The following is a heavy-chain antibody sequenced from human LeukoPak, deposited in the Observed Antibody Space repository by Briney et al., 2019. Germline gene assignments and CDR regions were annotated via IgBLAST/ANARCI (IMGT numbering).Heavy chain of an antibody. J-gene: IGHJ4*02. CDR3: ACMGILDY. V-gene: IGHV1-2*02. CDR2: MNPNSGGT. CDR1: GYTFTGYY. Sequence: VASVTVSCKASGYTFTGYYMHWVRQAPGQGLAWMGWMNPNSGGTNYAQKFQGRVTMTRDTSISTAYMELSRLRSDDTAVYYCACMGILDYWGQGTLVTVSS. D-gene: IGHD2-8*01.